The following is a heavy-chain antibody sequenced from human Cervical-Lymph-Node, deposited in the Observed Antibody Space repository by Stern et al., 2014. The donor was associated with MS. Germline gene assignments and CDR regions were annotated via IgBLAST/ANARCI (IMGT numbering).Heavy chain of an antibody. Sequence: EMQLVESGAEVKKPGESLKISCKASGYNFGNYWIAWVRQMPGKGLEWMGTIYPGDSDTRYSPSFHGQVTISADESTSTAYLQWSSLKASDSAMYYCATPPSYFDSRGQTAYYGTDAWGQGTTVTVSS. D-gene: IGHD3-22*01. V-gene: IGHV5-51*01. J-gene: IGHJ6*02. CDR2: IYPGDSDT. CDR1: GYNFGNYW. CDR3: ATPPSYFDSRGQTAYYGTDA.